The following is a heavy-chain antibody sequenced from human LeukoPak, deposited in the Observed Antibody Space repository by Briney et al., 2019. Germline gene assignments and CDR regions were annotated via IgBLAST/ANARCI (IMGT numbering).Heavy chain of an antibody. CDR3: AREMIQLPGYFDY. CDR1: GLTVSSNY. D-gene: IGHD5-18*01. J-gene: IGHJ4*02. Sequence: VGSLRLSCAASGLTVSSNYMSWVRQAPGKGLEWVSVIYSGGNTFYADSVKGRFTISRDNSKNTLYLQTNSLRAEDTAVYYCAREMIQLPGYFDYWGQGTLVTVSS. CDR2: IYSGGNT. V-gene: IGHV3-53*01.